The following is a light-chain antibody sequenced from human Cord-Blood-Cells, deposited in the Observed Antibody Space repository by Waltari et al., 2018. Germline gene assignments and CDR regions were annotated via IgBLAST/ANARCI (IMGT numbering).Light chain of an antibody. CDR1: VLAKKY. Sequence: SYELTQPSSVSVSPGQTARITCSGDVLAKKYARWFQQKPGQAHVLVIYKDSERPSGIPERFSGSSSGTTVTLTISGAQVEDEADYYCYSAADKGVFGGGTKLTVL. V-gene: IGLV3-27*01. J-gene: IGLJ3*02. CDR3: YSAADKGV. CDR2: KDS.